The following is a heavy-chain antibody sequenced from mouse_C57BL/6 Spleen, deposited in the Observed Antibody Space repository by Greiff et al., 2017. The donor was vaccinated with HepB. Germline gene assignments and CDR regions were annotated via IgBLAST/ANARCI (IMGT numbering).Heavy chain of an antibody. CDR2: IDPSDSYT. J-gene: IGHJ4*01. V-gene: IGHV1-69*01. CDR1: GYTFTSYC. Sequence: VQLQQSGAELVMPGASVKLSCKASGYTFTSYCMHWVKQSPGQGLEWIGEIDPSDSYTNYNQKVKGKSTLTVDKSSSTAYMQLSSLTSEDSAVYYGARLFGPYAMGYWGQGTTVTVSS. CDR3: ARLFGPYAMGY.